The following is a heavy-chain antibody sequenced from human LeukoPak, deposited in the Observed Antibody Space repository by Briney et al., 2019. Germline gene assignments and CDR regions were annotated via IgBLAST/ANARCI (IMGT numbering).Heavy chain of an antibody. J-gene: IGHJ3*02. Sequence: GESLQISCKGSGYSFTSYWIGWVRQMPGKGLEWMGIIYPGDSDTRYSPSFQGQVTISADKSISTAYLQWSSQKASDTAMYCCARGLRWSVLDAFDIWGQGTMVTVSS. CDR2: IYPGDSDT. V-gene: IGHV5-51*01. D-gene: IGHD4-23*01. CDR3: ARGLRWSVLDAFDI. CDR1: GYSFTSYW.